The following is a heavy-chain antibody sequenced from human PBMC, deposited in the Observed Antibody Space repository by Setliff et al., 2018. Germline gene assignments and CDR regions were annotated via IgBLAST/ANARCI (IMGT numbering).Heavy chain of an antibody. CDR3: ARYNWNTNWFDP. CDR2: INAANENT. CDR1: GYTFTSYG. V-gene: IGHV1-3*01. D-gene: IGHD1-20*01. Sequence: GASVKVSCKASGYTFTSYGISWVRQAPGQRLEWMGWINAANENTQYSKKFQGRLTITRDTSANTAYMELSSLRSEDTALYYCARYNWNTNWFDPWGQGTLVTVSS. J-gene: IGHJ5*02.